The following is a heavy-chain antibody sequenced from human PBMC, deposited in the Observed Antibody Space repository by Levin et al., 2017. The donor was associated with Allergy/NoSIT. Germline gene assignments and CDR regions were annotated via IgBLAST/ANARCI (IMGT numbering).Heavy chain of an antibody. CDR1: GFTFGDYS. D-gene: IGHD4-17*01. V-gene: IGHV3-49*03. J-gene: IGHJ4*02. Sequence: GGSLRLSCTASGFTFGDYSMTWFRQAPGKGLEWVGLIRSKAYGGTIEYAASVKGRFTISRDDSKSIAYLQMNSLKTEDTAVYYCSRDRGHGDYKFDYWGQGTLVTVSS. CDR2: IRSKAYGGTI. CDR3: SRDRGHGDYKFDY.